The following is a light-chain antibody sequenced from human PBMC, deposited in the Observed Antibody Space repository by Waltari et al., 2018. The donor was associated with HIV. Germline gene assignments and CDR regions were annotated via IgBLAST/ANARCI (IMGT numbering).Light chain of an antibody. J-gene: IGLJ1*01. CDR1: SSAVGGYNS. CDR3: SSYTSTSTVYV. V-gene: IGLV2-14*03. Sequence: QSALTQPAFVSGSTGQSINISCTGTSSAVGGYNSVSWYQLHPGKAPKLMIYAVSNRPSGVSNRFSGSKSDNTASLTISGLQAEDEADYYCSSYTSTSTVYVFGTGTEVTVL. CDR2: AVS.